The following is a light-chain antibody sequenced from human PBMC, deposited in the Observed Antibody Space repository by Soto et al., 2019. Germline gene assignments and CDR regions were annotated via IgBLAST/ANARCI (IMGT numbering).Light chain of an antibody. J-gene: IGLJ3*02. V-gene: IGLV2-23*03. CDR1: SSDVGSYNL. CDR2: ESS. CDR3: CSYAGSSTFGSWV. Sequence: QSALTQPASVSGSPGQSITISCTGTSSDVGSYNLVSWYQQHPGKAPKLMIYESSKRPSGVSNRFSGSKSGNTASLTISGLQAEDEADYYCCSYAGSSTFGSWVFGGGTKLTV.